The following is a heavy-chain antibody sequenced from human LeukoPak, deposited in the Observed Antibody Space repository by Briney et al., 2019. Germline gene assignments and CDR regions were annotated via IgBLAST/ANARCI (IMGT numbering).Heavy chain of an antibody. V-gene: IGHV3-30-3*01. D-gene: IGHD3-3*01. J-gene: IGHJ6*02. CDR3: ARDQVTIFGVVMSYYYYYYGMDV. CDR1: GFTFSSYA. Sequence: GGSLRLSCAASGFTFSSYAMHWVRQAPGKGLEWVAVISYDGSNKYYADSVKGRFTISRDNSKNTLYLQMNSLGAEDTAVYYCARDQVTIFGVVMSYYYYYYGMDVWGQGTTVTVSS. CDR2: ISYDGSNK.